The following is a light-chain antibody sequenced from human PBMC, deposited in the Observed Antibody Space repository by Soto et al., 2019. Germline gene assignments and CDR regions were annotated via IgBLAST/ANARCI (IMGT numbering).Light chain of an antibody. J-gene: IGKJ5*01. CDR1: QSVSSSY. V-gene: IGKV3-20*01. CDR2: GAS. Sequence: PGERAPLSCRASQSVSSSYLAWYQQKPGRAPRLLIDGASSRATGIPDRFSGSGSGTDFTLTISRLEPGDLAVYFCQQYSDLPMTFGQGTRLEI. CDR3: QQYSDLPMT.